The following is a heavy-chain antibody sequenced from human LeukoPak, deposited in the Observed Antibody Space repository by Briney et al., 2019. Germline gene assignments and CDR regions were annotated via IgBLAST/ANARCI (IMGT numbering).Heavy chain of an antibody. J-gene: IGHJ4*02. Sequence: SETLSLTCTVSGGSISSYYWSWIRQPAGKGLEWIGRIYTSGSTNYNPSLKSRVTMSVDTSKNQFSLKLSSVTAADTAVYYCATTSYYCSGGSCYHYYFDYWGQGTLVTVSS. CDR1: GGSISSYY. CDR3: ATTSYYCSGGSCYHYYFDY. CDR2: IYTSGST. D-gene: IGHD2-15*01. V-gene: IGHV4-4*07.